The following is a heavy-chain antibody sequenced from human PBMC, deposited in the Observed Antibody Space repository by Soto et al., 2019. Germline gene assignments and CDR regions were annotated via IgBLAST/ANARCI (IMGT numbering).Heavy chain of an antibody. CDR2: ISGSGGST. J-gene: IGHJ4*02. V-gene: IGHV3-23*01. CDR3: AKGLLGGSYPGNFDY. D-gene: IGHD1-26*01. Sequence: EVQLLESGGGLVQPGGSLRLSCAASGFTLSTYAMTWVRQAPGKGLEWVSAISGSGGSTYYADSVKGRFTISRDNSKNTLYLQMNSLRAEDTAVYYCAKGLLGGSYPGNFDYWGQGTLVTVSS. CDR1: GFTLSTYA.